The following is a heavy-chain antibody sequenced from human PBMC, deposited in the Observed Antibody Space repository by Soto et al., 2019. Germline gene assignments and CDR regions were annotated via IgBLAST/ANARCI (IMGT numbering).Heavy chain of an antibody. CDR2: ISYSGNT. CDR3: AADGAASAWFFY. CDR1: GGSISKINSY. D-gene: IGHD6-19*01. V-gene: IGHV4-39*01. J-gene: IGHJ4*02. Sequence: SETLSLTWPVSGGSISKINSYWGWIRQPPGKGLEWIGSISYSGNTFYNPSLKSRVTISVDPSKNQFSLNLNSVTAADTAIYYCAADGAASAWFFYWGQGTLVTVSS.